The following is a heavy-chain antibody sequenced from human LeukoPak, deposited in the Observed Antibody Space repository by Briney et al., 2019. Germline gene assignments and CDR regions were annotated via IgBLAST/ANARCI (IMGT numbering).Heavy chain of an antibody. Sequence: SETLSLTCTVSGSSINNYYWSWIRQPPGKGLEWIGYIYYSGGDMNYNPSLKSRLTISVDTSKNQISLMLTSMTAADTAVYYCARQPAATAAFDIWAQGTMVTVSS. CDR1: GSSINNYY. CDR3: ARQPAATAAFDI. D-gene: IGHD5-18*01. J-gene: IGHJ3*02. CDR2: IYYSGGDM. V-gene: IGHV4-59*08.